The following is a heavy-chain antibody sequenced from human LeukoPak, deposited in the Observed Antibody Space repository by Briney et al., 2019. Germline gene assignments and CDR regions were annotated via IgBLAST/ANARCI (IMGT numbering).Heavy chain of an antibody. V-gene: IGHV3-30*19. CDR2: ISYDGSNK. D-gene: IGHD3-9*01. CDR3: ASGYSPYYDILTGYYPR. Sequence: PGRSLRLSCAASGFTFSSYGMHWVRQAPGKGLEWVAVISYDGSNKYYADSVKGRFTISRDNSKNTLYLQMNSLRAEDTAVYYCASGYSPYYDILTGYYPRWGQGTLVTVSS. CDR1: GFTFSSYG. J-gene: IGHJ4*02.